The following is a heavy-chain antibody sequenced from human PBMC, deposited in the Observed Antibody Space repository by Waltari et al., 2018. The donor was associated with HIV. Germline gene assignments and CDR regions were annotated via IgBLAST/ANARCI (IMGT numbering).Heavy chain of an antibody. J-gene: IGHJ6*02. Sequence: QLQLQESGPGLVKPSETLSLTCTVSGGSISSNTYYWGWIRQPPGKGLEWIGSFSYSGSTYSNPSLTSLVTISVDTSKNQFSLKLNSVTAADTAVYYCATYSDFWSGYSERHSYEYGINVWGQGTTVTVSS. V-gene: IGHV4-39*01. D-gene: IGHD3-3*01. CDR2: FSYSGST. CDR3: ATYSDFWSGYSERHSYEYGINV. CDR1: GGSISSNTYY.